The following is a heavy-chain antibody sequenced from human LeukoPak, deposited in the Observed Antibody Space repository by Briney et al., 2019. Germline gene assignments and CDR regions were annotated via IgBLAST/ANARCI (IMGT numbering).Heavy chain of an antibody. CDR2: IYYSGST. CDR3: ARDLLDYYDSSGYPLQAFDI. CDR1: GGSISSYY. D-gene: IGHD3-22*01. Sequence: PSETLSLTCTVSGGSISSYYWSWIRQPPGKGLEWIGYIYYSGSTYYNPSLKSRVTISVGTSKNQFSLKLSSVTAADTAVYYCARDLLDYYDSSGYPLQAFDIWGQGTMVTVSS. V-gene: IGHV4-30-4*08. J-gene: IGHJ3*02.